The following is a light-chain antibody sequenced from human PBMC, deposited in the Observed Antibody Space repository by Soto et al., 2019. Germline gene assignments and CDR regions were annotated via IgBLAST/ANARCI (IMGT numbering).Light chain of an antibody. V-gene: IGLV7-46*01. CDR1: TGAVTNGHY. J-gene: IGLJ2*01. CDR2: DTS. Sequence: QAVVTQEPSLTVSPGETVTLTCGSSTGAVTNGHYPYWFQQTPGQAPRTLVYDTSNKHSWTPARFSGSLLGGKAALTLSGAQPEDEADYYCLLSYSGAHVVFGGGAKLTVL. CDR3: LLSYSGAHVV.